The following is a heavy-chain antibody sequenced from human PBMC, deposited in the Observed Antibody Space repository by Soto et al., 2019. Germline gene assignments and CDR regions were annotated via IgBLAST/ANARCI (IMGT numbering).Heavy chain of an antibody. CDR3: AKHVTDSGTRGYDS. D-gene: IGHD1-1*01. CDR2: VSQRGGT. CDR1: GGPITYW. J-gene: IGHJ5*02. V-gene: IGHV4-4*02. Sequence: QVQLQESGPGLVSPSGTLSLTCAVSGGPITYWLSWVRQSPGKGLEWIGEVSQRGGTNYIPSLKSRVTISIDNPRTQIFLHLTSVTAADTAVYFCAKHVTDSGTRGYDSWGQGILVTVSS.